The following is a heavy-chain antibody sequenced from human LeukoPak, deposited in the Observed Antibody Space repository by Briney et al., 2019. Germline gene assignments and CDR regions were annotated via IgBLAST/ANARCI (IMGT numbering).Heavy chain of an antibody. CDR2: INPNSGGT. D-gene: IGHD6-13*01. J-gene: IGHJ4*02. V-gene: IGHV1-2*02. Sequence: ASVKVSCKASGYTFTGYYMHWVRQAPGQGLEWMGWINPNSGGTNYAQKFQGRVTMTRDTSISTAYMELSRLRSDDTAVYYCARVDSSWSSLPNYWGQGTLVTVSS. CDR1: GYTFTGYY. CDR3: ARVDSSWSSLPNY.